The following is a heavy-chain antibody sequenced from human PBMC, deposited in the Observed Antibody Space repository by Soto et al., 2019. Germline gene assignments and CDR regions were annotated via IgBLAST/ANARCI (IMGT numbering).Heavy chain of an antibody. V-gene: IGHV4-31*03. CDR2: IYYSGST. D-gene: IGHD3-10*01. CDR1: GGSISSGGYY. CDR3: AREYGSGTNAFDI. J-gene: IGHJ3*02. Sequence: QVQLQESGPGLVKPSQTLSLTCTVSGGSISSGGYYWSWIRQHPGKGLEWIGYIYYSGSTYDNPSLKSRVTISVDTSKNQFALKLSSVTAADTAVYYCAREYGSGTNAFDIWGQGTMVTVSS.